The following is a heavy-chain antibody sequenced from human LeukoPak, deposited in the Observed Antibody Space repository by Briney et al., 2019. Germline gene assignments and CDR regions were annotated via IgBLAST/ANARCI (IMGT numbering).Heavy chain of an antibody. J-gene: IGHJ6*03. CDR1: GLTFSSYG. CDR2: ISTTGGTT. CDR3: AKNGDRGAYCSGGTCYPYYYYYMDV. V-gene: IGHV3-23*01. D-gene: IGHD2-15*01. Sequence: GGSLRLSCAASGLTFSSYGMSWVRQAPGRGLEWVSAISTTGGTTYYADSVRGRFTISRDNSRNTLYLQMNSLRAEDTAIYYCAKNGDRGAYCSGGTCYPYYYYYMDVWGKGTTVTISS.